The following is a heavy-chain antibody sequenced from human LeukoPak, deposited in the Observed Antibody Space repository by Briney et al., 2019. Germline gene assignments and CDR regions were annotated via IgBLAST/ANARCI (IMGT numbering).Heavy chain of an antibody. V-gene: IGHV1-2*02. Sequence: GASVKVSCKASGYTFTGYYMHWVRQAPGQGLEWMGWINPNSGGTNYAQKFQGRVTMTRDTSISTAYMELSRLRSDDTAVYYCARDLRGYCSSTSCYPEGYWGQGTLVTVPS. CDR1: GYTFTGYY. D-gene: IGHD2-2*01. CDR2: INPNSGGT. J-gene: IGHJ4*02. CDR3: ARDLRGYCSSTSCYPEGY.